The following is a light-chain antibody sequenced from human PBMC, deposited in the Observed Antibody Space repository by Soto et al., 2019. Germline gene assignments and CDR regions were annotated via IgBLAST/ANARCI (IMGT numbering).Light chain of an antibody. Sequence: DIQMTQPPSSLSASVGDRVTITCQASQDISNYLNWYQQKPGKAPKLLIYDASNLETGVPSRFRGSGSVTDFPFTISSLQPEDIATYYCQQYDNLPRTFGQGTKVDIK. CDR2: DAS. V-gene: IGKV1-33*01. CDR3: QQYDNLPRT. J-gene: IGKJ1*01. CDR1: QDISNY.